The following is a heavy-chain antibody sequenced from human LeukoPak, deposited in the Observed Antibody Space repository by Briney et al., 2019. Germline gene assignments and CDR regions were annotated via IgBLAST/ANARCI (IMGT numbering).Heavy chain of an antibody. Sequence: PGGSLRLSCAASGFTFTIYAMTWVRQAPGKGLEWVSYISSSGSTIYYADSVKGRFTISRDNAKNSLYLQMNSLRAEDTAVYYCARMGKEYYYDSSGYSPDYWGQGTLVTVSS. D-gene: IGHD3-22*01. J-gene: IGHJ4*02. CDR2: ISSSGSTI. CDR3: ARMGKEYYYDSSGYSPDY. V-gene: IGHV3-48*03. CDR1: GFTFTIYA.